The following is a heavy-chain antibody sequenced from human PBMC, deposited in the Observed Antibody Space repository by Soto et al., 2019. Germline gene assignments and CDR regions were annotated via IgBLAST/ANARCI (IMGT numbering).Heavy chain of an antibody. D-gene: IGHD1-26*01. CDR3: AKEPRMWELSLDS. J-gene: IGHJ4*02. Sequence: EEQLLESGGGLVQPGGSLSLSCAASGFTFSNYAMSWVRQAPGKGLEWVSAISGSGGSTYYADSVKGRFTISRDNSKNTLSLQMNSLRADDTAIYYCAKEPRMWELSLDSWGQGTLVTVSS. CDR2: ISGSGGST. V-gene: IGHV3-23*01. CDR1: GFTFSNYA.